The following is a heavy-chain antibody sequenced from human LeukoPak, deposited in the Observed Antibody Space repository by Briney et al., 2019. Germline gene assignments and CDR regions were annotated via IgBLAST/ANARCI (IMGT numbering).Heavy chain of an antibody. V-gene: IGHV3-74*01. CDR1: GFTLSNYY. CDR2: LINHDTTA. Sequence: GGSLRLSCAASGFTLSNYYMHWVRQPPGKGLVWVSRLINHDTTATYADSVKGRFTISGDNAKNTLYLQMNSLRADDTAVYYCARGGCSKPSCLADWGQGILVTVSS. D-gene: IGHD2-2*01. CDR3: ARGGCSKPSCLAD. J-gene: IGHJ4*02.